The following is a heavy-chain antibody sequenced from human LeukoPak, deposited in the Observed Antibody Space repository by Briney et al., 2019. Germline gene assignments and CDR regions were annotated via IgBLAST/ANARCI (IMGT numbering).Heavy chain of an antibody. CDR1: GYTFTGYY. CDR2: INPNSGGT. Sequence: ASVKVSCKASGYTFTGYYMHWVRQAPGQGLEWMGWINPNSGGTNYAQKFQGRVTMTRDTSISTAYMELSRLRSDDTAVYYCARDRPRFLEWLLKYNWFDPWGQGTLVTVSS. V-gene: IGHV1-2*02. CDR3: ARDRPRFLEWLLKYNWFDP. J-gene: IGHJ5*02. D-gene: IGHD3-3*01.